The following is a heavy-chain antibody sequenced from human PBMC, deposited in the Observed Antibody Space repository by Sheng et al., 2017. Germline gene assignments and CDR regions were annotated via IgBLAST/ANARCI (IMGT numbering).Heavy chain of an antibody. CDR2: ISDTGGAS. CDR3: AKLQGLAVFDV. D-gene: IGHD3-16*01. J-gene: IGHJ3*01. Sequence: EVQLMESGGGLVQPGGSLRLSCADSGFTFGTYTMTWVRQAPGKGPEWVSAISDTGGASSYADSVEGRFTISRDNSKRTLSLHMNRLRAEDTAVHYCAKLQGLAVFDVWGQGTMVTVSS. CDR1: GFTFGTYT. V-gene: IGHV3-23*01.